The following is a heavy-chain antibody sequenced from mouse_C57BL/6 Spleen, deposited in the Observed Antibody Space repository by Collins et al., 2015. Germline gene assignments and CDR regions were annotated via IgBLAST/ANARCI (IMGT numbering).Heavy chain of an antibody. CDR1: GYAFTNYL. CDR3: ARSEDYDGGRFAY. V-gene: IGHV1-54*01. D-gene: IGHD2-4*01. J-gene: IGHJ3*01. CDR2: IYPGDGDT. Sequence: QVQLQQSGAELVRPGTSVKVSCKASGYAFTNYLIEWVKQRPGKGLEWIGQIYPGDGDTNYNGKFKGKATLTADKSSSTAYMQLSSLTSEDSAVYFCARSEDYDGGRFAYWGQGTLVTVSA.